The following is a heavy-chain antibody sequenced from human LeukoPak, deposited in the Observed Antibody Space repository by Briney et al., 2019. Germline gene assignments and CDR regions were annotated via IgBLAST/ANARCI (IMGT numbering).Heavy chain of an antibody. CDR2: MNPNSGNT. J-gene: IGHJ6*03. D-gene: IGHD1-7*01. Sequence: ASVNVSCKASGYTFTSYDINWVRQASGQGLEWMGWMNPNSGNTGYAQKFQGRVTITRNTSISTAYMELSSLRSEDTAVYYCARTLTGTTFWYYYYYMDVWGKGTTVTVSS. CDR1: GYTFTSYD. V-gene: IGHV1-8*03. CDR3: ARTLTGTTFWYYYYYMDV.